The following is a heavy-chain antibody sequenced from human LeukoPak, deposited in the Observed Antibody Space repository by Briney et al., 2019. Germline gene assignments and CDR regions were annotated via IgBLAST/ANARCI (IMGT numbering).Heavy chain of an antibody. J-gene: IGHJ1*01. D-gene: IGHD2-2*01. CDR1: GSIFTSYW. V-gene: IGHV5-51*01. CDR2: IYPGDSDT. Sequence: GASLQISCNGSGSIFTSYWIGWVRPLPGKGLEWMGIIYPGDSDTRYSPSFQGQVTISADKSISTAYLQWSSLKASDTAMYYCARTSLRMGYFQHWGQGTLVTVSS. CDR3: ARTSLRMGYFQH.